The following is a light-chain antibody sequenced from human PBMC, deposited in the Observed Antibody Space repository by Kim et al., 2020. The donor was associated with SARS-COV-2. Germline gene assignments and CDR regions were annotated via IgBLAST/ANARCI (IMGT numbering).Light chain of an antibody. CDR2: GSS. V-gene: IGKV3-20*01. J-gene: IGKJ5*01. CDR3: QQYDTLIT. Sequence: PGERATLSCRASQTISSNYLAWYQRQPGQPPRLVIYGSSNRATGIPDRFSGSGSGTDFTLTISRLEPEDFAVYYCQQYDTLITFGQGTRLEIK. CDR1: QTISSNY.